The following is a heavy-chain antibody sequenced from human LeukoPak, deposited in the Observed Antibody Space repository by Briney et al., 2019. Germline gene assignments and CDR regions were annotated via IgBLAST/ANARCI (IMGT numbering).Heavy chain of an antibody. V-gene: IGHV1-2*02. Sequence: ASVNLSFTASGYTFTVYYMHWVRQAPGQGREGMGWINPNSGGTNYAQKFQGRVTMTRDTSISTAYMELSRLTSDDRAVYYYARPHSGSRPNVRIDDWGQGTLVTVSS. CDR1: GYTFTVYY. CDR3: ARPHSGSRPNVRIDD. D-gene: IGHD6-13*01. J-gene: IGHJ4*02. CDR2: INPNSGGT.